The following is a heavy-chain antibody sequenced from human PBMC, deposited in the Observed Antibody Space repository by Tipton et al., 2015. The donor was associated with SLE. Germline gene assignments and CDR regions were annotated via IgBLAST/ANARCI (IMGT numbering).Heavy chain of an antibody. CDR1: GFTFDDYA. J-gene: IGHJ2*01. CDR2: ISWNSGSI. Sequence: SLRLSCAASGFTFDDYAMHWVRQAPGKGLEWASGISWNSGSIGYADSVKGRFTISRDNAKNSLYLQMNSLRAEDTALYYCAKGGSSGWPYWYFDLWGRGTLVTVSS. CDR3: AKGGSSGWPYWYFDL. V-gene: IGHV3-9*01. D-gene: IGHD6-19*01.